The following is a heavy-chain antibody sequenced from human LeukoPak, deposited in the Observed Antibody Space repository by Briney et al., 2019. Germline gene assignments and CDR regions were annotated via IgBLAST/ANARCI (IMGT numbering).Heavy chain of an antibody. Sequence: GGSLRLSCAASGFTFSSYAMSWVRQAPGKGLEWVSGNSGSGGSTFYADSVKGRFTISRDNPKNTLYLQMNSLRAEDTAVYYCAKDRFEFTAAVFHYWGQGTLVTVSS. CDR2: NSGSGGST. D-gene: IGHD6-13*01. J-gene: IGHJ4*02. CDR1: GFTFSSYA. CDR3: AKDRFEFTAAVFHY. V-gene: IGHV3-23*01.